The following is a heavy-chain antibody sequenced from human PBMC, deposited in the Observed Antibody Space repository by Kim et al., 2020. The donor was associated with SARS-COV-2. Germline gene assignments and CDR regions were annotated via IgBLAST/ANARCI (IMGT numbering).Heavy chain of an antibody. CDR2: IYYSGST. J-gene: IGHJ4*02. V-gene: IGHV4-39*01. CDR1: GGSISSSSYY. CDR3: AGRGRGGWFDY. D-gene: IGHD6-19*01. Sequence: SETLSLTCTVSGGSISSSSYYWGWIRQPPGKGLVWIGSIYYSGSTYYNPSLKRRATISVDTTKNQFSLKLSSVTAAATALYYCAGRGRGGWFDYWGQGNL.